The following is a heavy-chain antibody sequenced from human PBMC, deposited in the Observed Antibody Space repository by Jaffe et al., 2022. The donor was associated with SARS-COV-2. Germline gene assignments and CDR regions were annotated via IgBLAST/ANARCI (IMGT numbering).Heavy chain of an antibody. CDR1: GYTFTTYG. D-gene: IGHD3-9*01. J-gene: IGHJ5*02. V-gene: IGHV1-18*01. CDR3: ARAISYDILTGKYNWFVP. Sequence: QVQLVQSGGEVKKPGASLKVSCKASGYTFTTYGISWVRQAPGQGLEWMGWISAYNGNTNYAQNLQGRVTMTTDTSTSTAYMELRSLRSDDTAVYYCARAISYDILTGKYNWFVPWGQGTLVTVSS. CDR2: ISAYNGNT.